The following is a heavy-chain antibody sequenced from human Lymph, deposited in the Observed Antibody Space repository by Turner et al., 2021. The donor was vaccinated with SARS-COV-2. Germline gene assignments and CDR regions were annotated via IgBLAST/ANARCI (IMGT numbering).Heavy chain of an antibody. J-gene: IGHJ4*02. V-gene: IGHV3-43*02. CDR3: AKEGLSGRRLQFVPYFAY. CDR2: NSGDGGST. Sequence: EVQLVESGAGVVQPGGSLRLSCAASGFTFDDYAMHWVRQAPGKGLDWVSLNSGDGGSTYDADSVKGHFTISRDDSKNSLYLQINSLRTKDTALYYCAKEGLSGRRLQFVPYFAYWGQGTLVSVSS. D-gene: IGHD5-12*01. CDR1: GFTFDDYA.